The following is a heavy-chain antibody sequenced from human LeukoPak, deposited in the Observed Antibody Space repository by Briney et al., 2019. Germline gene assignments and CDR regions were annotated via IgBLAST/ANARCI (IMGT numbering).Heavy chain of an antibody. D-gene: IGHD6-13*01. CDR2: IIPIFGTA. J-gene: IGHJ4*02. Sequence: ASVKVSCKASGGTFSSYAIRWVRQAPGQGLEWMGRIIPIFGTANYAQKFQGRVTITTDESTSTAYMELSSLRSEDTAVYYCARGQDWAAAGTGYYFDYWGQGTLVTVSS. V-gene: IGHV1-69*05. CDR1: GGTFSSYA. CDR3: ARGQDWAAAGTGYYFDY.